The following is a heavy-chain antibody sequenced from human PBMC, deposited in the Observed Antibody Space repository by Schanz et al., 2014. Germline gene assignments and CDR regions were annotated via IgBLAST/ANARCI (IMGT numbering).Heavy chain of an antibody. CDR1: GFTFAAYY. J-gene: IGHJ6*02. Sequence: QVQLLESGGGLFKPGGSLRLSCAGSGFTFAAYYMTWIRQAPGKGLEWISYVSSYDTTVSYADSVKGRFTISRDNAKNSVYLQVNSLRVEDTAVYYGARYGFRKFGVVYGLDVWGQGTTVTVS. V-gene: IGHV3-11*01. D-gene: IGHD3-3*01. CDR2: VSSYDTTV. CDR3: ARYGFRKFGVVYGLDV.